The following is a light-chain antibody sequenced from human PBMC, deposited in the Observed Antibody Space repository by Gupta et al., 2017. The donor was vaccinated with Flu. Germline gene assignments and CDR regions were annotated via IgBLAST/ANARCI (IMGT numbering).Light chain of an antibody. CDR3: QHYGSSPPVYT. J-gene: IGKJ2*01. Sequence: EIVLTQSPGTLSLSPGERATLSCRASQSVSSSYLACYQQKPGQAPSLLIHGAFTRASGIADRFSGSGSGTDFTLTISRLEPEDFAVYYCQHYGSSPPVYTFGQGTKLEVK. CDR2: GAF. V-gene: IGKV3-20*01. CDR1: QSVSSSY.